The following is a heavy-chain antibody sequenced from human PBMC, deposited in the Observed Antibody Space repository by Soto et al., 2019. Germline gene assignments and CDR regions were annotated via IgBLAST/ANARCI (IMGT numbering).Heavy chain of an antibody. J-gene: IGHJ3*02. Sequence: PGGSLRLSSAASGFTFSNACMSWVRQAPGKGLEWVGRIKSKADGETSVYAAPVKGRFSISRDDSKNMLYLQMDSLRTEDTAVYYCTTTHRIVVMTNLGDAFDIWGQGTMVTVSS. V-gene: IGHV3-15*01. CDR1: GFTFSNAC. CDR3: TTTHRIVVMTNLGDAFDI. CDR2: IKSKADGETS. D-gene: IGHD3-22*01.